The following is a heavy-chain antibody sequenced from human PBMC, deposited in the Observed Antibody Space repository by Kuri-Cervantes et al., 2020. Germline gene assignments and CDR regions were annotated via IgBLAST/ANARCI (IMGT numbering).Heavy chain of an antibody. CDR2: IYSGGST. Sequence: GGSLRLSCAASGFTASSNYMSWVRQAPGKGLEWVSVIYSGGSTYYADSVKGRFTISRDNSKNTLYLQKNSLRAEDTAVYYCAKDIVAGGFDYWGQGTLVTVSS. V-gene: IGHV3-53*05. CDR3: AKDIVAGGFDY. CDR1: GFTASSNY. D-gene: IGHD3-22*01. J-gene: IGHJ4*02.